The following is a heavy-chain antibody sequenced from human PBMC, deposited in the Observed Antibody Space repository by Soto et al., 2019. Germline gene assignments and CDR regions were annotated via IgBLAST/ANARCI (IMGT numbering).Heavy chain of an antibody. J-gene: IGHJ4*02. V-gene: IGHV3-72*01. CDR1: GLTLSDHY. Sequence: EVQLVQSGGGLVQPGGSLRLSCAASGLTLSDHYKDRVRQTPGKGLEWIGRSRNKVIGYTTEYAASVKGRFTISRDDSKNSLYLLMNSLRTDDTAVYYCARGAPPFDDWGQGTLVTVSS. CDR3: ARGAPPFDD. CDR2: SRNKVIGYTT.